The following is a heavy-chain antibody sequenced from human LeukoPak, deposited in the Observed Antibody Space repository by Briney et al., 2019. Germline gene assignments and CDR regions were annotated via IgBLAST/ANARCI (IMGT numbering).Heavy chain of an antibody. CDR2: IYHSGST. Sequence: SETLSLTCTVSGYSISSGYYWGWIRQPPGKGLEWIGSIYHSGSTYYNPSLKSRVTISVDTSKNQFSLKLSSVTAADTAVYYCAREGGYSGYDYKAPYYYYYYMDVWGKGTTVTVSS. V-gene: IGHV4-38-2*02. J-gene: IGHJ6*03. CDR3: AREGGYSGYDYKAPYYYYYYMDV. CDR1: GYSISSGYY. D-gene: IGHD5-12*01.